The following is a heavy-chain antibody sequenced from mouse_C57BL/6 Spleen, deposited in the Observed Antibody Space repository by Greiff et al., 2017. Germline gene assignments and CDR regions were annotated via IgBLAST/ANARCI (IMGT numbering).Heavy chain of an antibody. CDR1: GYTFTSYW. CDR3: ARDEVTTDYAMEY. D-gene: IGHD2-2*01. Sequence: VQLQQPGAELVKPGASVKMSCKASGYTFTSYWITWVKQRPGQGLEWIGDIYPGSGSTNYNEKFKSKATLTVDTSSSTAYMQLSSLTSEDSAVYYCARDEVTTDYAMEYWGQGTSVTVSS. V-gene: IGHV1-55*01. J-gene: IGHJ4*01. CDR2: IYPGSGST.